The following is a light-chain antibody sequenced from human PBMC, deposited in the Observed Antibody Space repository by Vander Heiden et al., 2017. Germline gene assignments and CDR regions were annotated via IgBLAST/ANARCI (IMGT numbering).Light chain of an antibody. CDR1: GSDVGSYKL. Sequence: QSALTQPASVSGSPGQSITISCTGTGSDVGSYKLVAWYQQHPGKAPKLMVYEVSKRPSGVSYRFSGSKSGNTASLTISGLQAEDEADYYCCSYAGSSTHVVFGGGTKLTVL. CDR2: EVS. V-gene: IGLV2-23*02. CDR3: CSYAGSSTHVV. J-gene: IGLJ2*01.